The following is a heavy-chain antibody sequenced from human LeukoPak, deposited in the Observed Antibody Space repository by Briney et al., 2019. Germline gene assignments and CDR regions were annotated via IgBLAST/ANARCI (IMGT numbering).Heavy chain of an antibody. CDR3: ARTYDSRAYYVGY. D-gene: IGHD3-22*01. V-gene: IGHV4-39*01. CDR2: IYYSGST. CDR1: GGSISSSSYH. J-gene: IGHJ4*02. Sequence: SETLSLTCTVSGGSISSSSYHWGWIRQPPGKGLEWIGSIYYSGSTYYNPSLKSRVTVSVDTSKNQFSLKLSSVTAADTAEYYCARTYDSRAYYVGYWGQGTLVT.